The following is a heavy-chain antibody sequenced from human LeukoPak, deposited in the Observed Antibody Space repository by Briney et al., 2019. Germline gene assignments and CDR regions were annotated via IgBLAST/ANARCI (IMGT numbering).Heavy chain of an antibody. CDR1: GFTFGGYA. J-gene: IGHJ6*02. CDR3: TRVGFMYYYGMDV. V-gene: IGHV3-49*04. Sequence: GGSLRLSCTASGFTFGGYAMSWVRQAPGKGLEWVGFIRSKAYGGTTEYAASVKGRFTISRDDSKSIAYLQMNSLKTEDTAVYYCTRVGFMYYYGMDVWGQGTTVTVSS. D-gene: IGHD5-12*01. CDR2: IRSKAYGGTT.